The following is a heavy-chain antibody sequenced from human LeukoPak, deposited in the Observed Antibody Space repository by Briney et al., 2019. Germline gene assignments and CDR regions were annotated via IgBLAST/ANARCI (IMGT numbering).Heavy chain of an antibody. CDR1: GGSFSGYY. CDR2: IYYSGST. Sequence: SETLSLTCAVYGGSFSGYYWSWIRQPPGKGLEWIAYIYYSGSTNYNPSLKSRVTISVDTSKNQLSLKLRSVTAADTAVYYCARISSSNWYNERGAFDVWGQGTMVTVSS. CDR3: ARISSSNWYNERGAFDV. D-gene: IGHD6-13*01. V-gene: IGHV4-59*01. J-gene: IGHJ3*01.